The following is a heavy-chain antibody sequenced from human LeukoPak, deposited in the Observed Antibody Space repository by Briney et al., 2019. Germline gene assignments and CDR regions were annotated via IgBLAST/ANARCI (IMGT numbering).Heavy chain of an antibody. Sequence: PGGSLRLSCAASGFTFSSYAMSWVRQAPGKGLEWVSAISGSGGSTYYADSVKGRFTISRDNSKSTLYLQMNSLRAEDTAVYYCAKMIVVVTMPIDYWGQGTLVTVSS. CDR2: ISGSGGST. V-gene: IGHV3-23*01. D-gene: IGHD3-22*01. CDR1: GFTFSSYA. CDR3: AKMIVVVTMPIDY. J-gene: IGHJ4*02.